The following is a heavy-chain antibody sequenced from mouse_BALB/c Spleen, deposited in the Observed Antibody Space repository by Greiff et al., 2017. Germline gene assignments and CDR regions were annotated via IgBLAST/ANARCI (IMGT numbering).Heavy chain of an antibody. J-gene: IGHJ1*01. CDR3: ARSYDGYRGYFDV. CDR1: GYNFTSYW. D-gene: IGHD2-3*01. CDR2: IYPGSGST. Sequence: QVQLKQPGAELVKPGTSVKLSCKASGYNFTSYWINWVKLRPGQGLEWIGDIYPGSGSTNYNEKFKSKATLTVDTSSSTAYMQLSSLASEDSALYYCARSYDGYRGYFDVWGAGTTVTVSS. V-gene: IGHV1-55*01.